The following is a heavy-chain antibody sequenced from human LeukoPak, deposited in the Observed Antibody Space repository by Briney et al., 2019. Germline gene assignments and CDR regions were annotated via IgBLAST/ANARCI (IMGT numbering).Heavy chain of an antibody. CDR3: ARLIVGSSSTGWFDP. Sequence: GASLKISCQSSGSTFTSYWIGWGRQLPGKGLQWMGIIYSGDSDTTYSPSFQGQVTISADKSISTAYLQWSSLKASDTAIYYCARLIVGSSSTGWFDPWGQGTLVTVSS. J-gene: IGHJ5*02. D-gene: IGHD6-6*01. CDR2: IYSGDSDT. V-gene: IGHV5-51*01. CDR1: GSTFTSYW.